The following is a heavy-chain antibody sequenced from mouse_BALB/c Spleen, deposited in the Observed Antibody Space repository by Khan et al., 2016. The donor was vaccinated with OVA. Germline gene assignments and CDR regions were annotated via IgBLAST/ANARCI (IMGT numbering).Heavy chain of an antibody. Sequence: VQLKQSGAELAKPGASVKMSCKASGYTFTNYWMHWVKQRPGKGLEWIGYINPSTDYTEYNQKFKDKASLTADKSSSTAYMQLTSLTSEDSAIYYCVNHGSSSAWFTYWGQGTLVTVSA. J-gene: IGHJ3*01. D-gene: IGHD1-1*01. CDR1: GYTFTNYW. V-gene: IGHV1-7*01. CDR2: INPSTDYT. CDR3: VNHGSSSAWFTY.